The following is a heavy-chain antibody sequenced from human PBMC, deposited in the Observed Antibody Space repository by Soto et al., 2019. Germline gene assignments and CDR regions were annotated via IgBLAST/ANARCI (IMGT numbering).Heavy chain of an antibody. Sequence: GASVKVSCKASGYTFTSYDINCVRQATGQGLEWMGWMNPNSGNTGYAQKFQGRVTMTRNTSISTAYMELSSLRSEDTAVYYCARGAYYDILTGSPYYYYGMDVWGQGTTVTVSS. CDR3: ARGAYYDILTGSPYYYYGMDV. V-gene: IGHV1-8*01. CDR2: MNPNSGNT. J-gene: IGHJ6*02. D-gene: IGHD3-9*01. CDR1: GYTFTSYD.